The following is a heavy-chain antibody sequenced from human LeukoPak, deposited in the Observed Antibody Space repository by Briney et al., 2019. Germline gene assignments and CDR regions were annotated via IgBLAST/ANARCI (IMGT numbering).Heavy chain of an antibody. V-gene: IGHV4-4*07. CDR3: ARYTYYYGSGTFDAFDI. CDR2: IYTSGST. J-gene: IGHJ3*02. CDR1: GGSISSYY. D-gene: IGHD3-10*01. Sequence: SETLSLTCTVSGGSISSYYWSWIRQPAGKGLEWIGRIYTSGSTNYNPSLKSRVTMSVDTSKNQFSLKLSSVTAADTAVYYCARYTYYYGSGTFDAFDIWGQGTMVTVSS.